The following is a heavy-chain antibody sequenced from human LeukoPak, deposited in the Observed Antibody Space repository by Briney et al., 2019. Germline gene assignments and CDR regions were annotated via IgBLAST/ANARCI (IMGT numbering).Heavy chain of an antibody. CDR3: WRDPIITVGDWYFDL. J-gene: IGHJ2*01. CDR1: GGSISSHD. Sequence: SDTLSLTCTLSGGSISSHDWRWLRQPPGKGLEGIGYMDYSGCTNYNPSLKSRVTISLDTSKNQFALTLRSSTAANTAVYYCWRDPIITVGDWYFDLWGRGTLVTVSS. D-gene: IGHD1-14*01. CDR2: MDYSGCT. V-gene: IGHV4-59*11.